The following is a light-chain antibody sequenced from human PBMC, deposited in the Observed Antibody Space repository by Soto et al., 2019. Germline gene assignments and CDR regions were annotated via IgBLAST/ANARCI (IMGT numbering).Light chain of an antibody. V-gene: IGKV3-15*01. CDR3: QQYHFWWT. CDR2: WAS. Sequence: ILKEPQSDGATNTGRASQSVSNTFAWYQQTPGQAPRLLIYWASTGATGVPARFGVSASQTEFTLTIASLQSYDSSVYYYQQYHFWWTFGLGTKVDI. J-gene: IGKJ1*01. CDR1: QSVSNT.